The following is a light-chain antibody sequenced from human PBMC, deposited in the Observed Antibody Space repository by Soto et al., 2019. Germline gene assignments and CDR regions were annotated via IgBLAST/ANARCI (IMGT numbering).Light chain of an antibody. CDR3: SSYTTSSTPYV. J-gene: IGLJ1*01. CDR1: DSDVGGYNY. Sequence: QSALTQPASVSGSPGQSITISCTGTDSDVGGYNYVSWYQQHPGKAPKLIIYEVSNRPSGVSTRFSGSKSGNTASLTISGLHAEDEADYYCSSYTTSSTPYVFGTGTKLTVL. V-gene: IGLV2-14*01. CDR2: EVS.